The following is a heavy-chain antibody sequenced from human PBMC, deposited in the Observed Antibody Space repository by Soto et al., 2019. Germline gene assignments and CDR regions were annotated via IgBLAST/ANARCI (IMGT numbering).Heavy chain of an antibody. V-gene: IGHV1-69*06. J-gene: IGHJ4*02. CDR3: ARGPNLGYQFDS. D-gene: IGHD2-15*01. Sequence: QVQLVQSGAEGKKPGSSVKVSCEASGGTFSGHAISWVRQAPGQGPEWMGGLIPHFGTTQHAKNFQNRPTITEDTSRSTAYMELTRMCVEDTAIYYCARGPNLGYQFDSWGQGTLVTVSS. CDR2: LIPHFGTT. CDR1: GGTFSGHA.